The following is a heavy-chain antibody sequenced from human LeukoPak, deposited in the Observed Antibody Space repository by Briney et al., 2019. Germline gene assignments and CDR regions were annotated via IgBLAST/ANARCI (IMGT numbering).Heavy chain of an antibody. Sequence: PGGSLRLSCAASGFTVSSNYMSWVRQAPGKGLEWVSVIYSAGSTYYADSVKGRFTISRDNSKNTLYLQMNSLRAEDTAVYYCARAISDYDASDIWGQGTMVTVSS. D-gene: IGHD4-17*01. V-gene: IGHV3-66*01. J-gene: IGHJ3*02. CDR2: IYSAGST. CDR1: GFTVSSNY. CDR3: ARAISDYDASDI.